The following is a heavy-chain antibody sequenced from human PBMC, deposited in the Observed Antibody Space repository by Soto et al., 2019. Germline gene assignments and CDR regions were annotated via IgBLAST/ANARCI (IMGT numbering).Heavy chain of an antibody. CDR3: AREPSGEGSSPGYFDY. D-gene: IGHD6-6*01. J-gene: IGHJ4*02. V-gene: IGHV4-31*03. CDR2: IYYSGST. CDR1: GGSISSGGYY. Sequence: PSETLSLTCTVSGGSISSGGYYWSWIRQHPGKGLEWIGYIYYSGSTYYNPSLKSRVTISVDTSKNQFSLKLSSVTAADTAVYYCAREPSGEGSSPGYFDYWGQGTLVTVSS.